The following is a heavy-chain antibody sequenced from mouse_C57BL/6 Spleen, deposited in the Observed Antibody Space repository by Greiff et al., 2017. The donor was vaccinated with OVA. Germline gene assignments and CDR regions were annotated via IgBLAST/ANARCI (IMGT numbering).Heavy chain of an antibody. CDR3: AGYSNYAMDY. D-gene: IGHD2-5*01. V-gene: IGHV1-9*01. CDR1: GYTFTGYW. J-gene: IGHJ4*01. Sequence: QVQLQQSGAELMKPGASVKLSCKATGYTFTGYWIEWVKQRPGHGLEWIGEILPGSGSTNYTEKFKGQATFTADTTSYTTYMQLSRLTTEDSDIDYCAGYSNYAMDYWGQGTSVTVSS. CDR2: ILPGSGST.